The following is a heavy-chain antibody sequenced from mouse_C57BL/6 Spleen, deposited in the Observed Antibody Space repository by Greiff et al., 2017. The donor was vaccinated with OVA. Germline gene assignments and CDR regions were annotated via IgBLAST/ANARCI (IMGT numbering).Heavy chain of an antibody. CDR2: IYPGDGDT. V-gene: IGHV1-80*01. Sequence: QVQLQQSGAELVKPGASVKISCKASGYAFSSYWMNWVKQRPGKGLEWIGQIYPGDGDTNYNGKFKGKATLTADKSSSTAYMQLSSLTSEYSAVYFCARAYYYGSSPLYFDYWGQGTTLTVSS. CDR1: GYAFSSYW. J-gene: IGHJ2*01. D-gene: IGHD1-1*01. CDR3: ARAYYYGSSPLYFDY.